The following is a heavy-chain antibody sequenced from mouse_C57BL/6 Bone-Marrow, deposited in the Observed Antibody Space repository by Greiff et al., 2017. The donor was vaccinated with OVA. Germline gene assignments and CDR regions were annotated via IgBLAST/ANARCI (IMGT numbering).Heavy chain of an antibody. CDR2: ISNGGGST. CDR3: TRKYYFDY. CDR1: GFTFSDYY. V-gene: IGHV5-12*01. Sequence: EVQLVESGGGLVQPGGSLKLSCAASGFTFSDYYMYWVRQTPEKRLEWVAYISNGGGSTYYPDTVKGRFTISRDNAKNTLYLQMSRLKSEDTAMYYCTRKYYFDYWGQGTTLTVSS. J-gene: IGHJ2*01.